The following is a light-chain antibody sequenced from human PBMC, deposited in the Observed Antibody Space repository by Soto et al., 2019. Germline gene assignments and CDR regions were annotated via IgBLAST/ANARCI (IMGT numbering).Light chain of an antibody. J-gene: IGKJ4*01. V-gene: IGKV3-15*01. CDR2: GAS. CDR3: QQRSNWPPY. Sequence: EVVMTQSPATLSVSPGARAPLSCRASQSVSSNLAWYQQNPGQAPRLLIYGASTRATGFPARFSGSGSGADFTLTISSLQSEDFAVYYCQQRSNWPPYFGGGTKV. CDR1: QSVSSN.